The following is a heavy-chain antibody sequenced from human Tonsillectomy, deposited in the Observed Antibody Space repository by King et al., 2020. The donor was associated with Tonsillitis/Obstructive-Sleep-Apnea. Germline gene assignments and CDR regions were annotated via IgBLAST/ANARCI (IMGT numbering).Heavy chain of an antibody. J-gene: IGHJ6*02. V-gene: IGHV3-30*04. D-gene: IGHD3-10*01. CDR1: GFTFSSYA. Sequence: HVQLVESGGGVVQPGRSLRLSCAASGFTFSSYAFHWVRQAPGKGLEWVAIISYDGSNKYYADSVKGRFTISRDNSKNTLYLQMNSLRGEDTAVYYCARMVDGTSVSYYKDPVRYYYYYGLDVWGQGTTVTVSS. CDR3: ARMVDGTSVSYYKDPVRYYYYYGLDV. CDR2: ISYDGSNK.